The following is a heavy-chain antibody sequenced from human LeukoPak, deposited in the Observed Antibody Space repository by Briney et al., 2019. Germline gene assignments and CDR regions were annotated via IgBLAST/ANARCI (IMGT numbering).Heavy chain of an antibody. V-gene: IGHV3-23*01. CDR2: ISGSGGST. J-gene: IGHJ4*02. CDR3: AKTTGNYYYDSSGYPYYFDY. D-gene: IGHD3-22*01. CDR1: GFTFSSYG. Sequence: GGTLRLSCAASGFTFSSYGMSWVRQAPGKGLEWVSAISGSGGSTYYADSVKGRFTISRDNSKNTLYLQMNSLRAEDTAVYYCAKTTGNYYYDSSGYPYYFDYWGQGTLVTVSS.